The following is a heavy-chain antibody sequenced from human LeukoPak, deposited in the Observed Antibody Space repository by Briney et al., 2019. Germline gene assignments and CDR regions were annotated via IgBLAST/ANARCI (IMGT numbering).Heavy chain of an antibody. CDR1: GYTFTSYY. Sequence: ASVKVSCKASGYTFTSYYMHWVRQAPGQGLEWMGIINPSGGSTSYAQKFQGRVTMTRDTSTSTVYMELSSLRSEDTAVYYCARTVRQEDGYNYYYGMDVWGQGTTVTVSS. CDR3: ARTVRQEDGYNYYYGMDV. D-gene: IGHD3-10*01. CDR2: INPSGGST. V-gene: IGHV1-46*01. J-gene: IGHJ6*02.